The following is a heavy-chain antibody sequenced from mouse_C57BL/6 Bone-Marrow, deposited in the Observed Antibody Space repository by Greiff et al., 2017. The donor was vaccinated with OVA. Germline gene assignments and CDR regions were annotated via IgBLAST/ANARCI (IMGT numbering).Heavy chain of an antibody. Sequence: VQVVESGPGLVKPSQSLFLTCSITGFPITSGYYWIWIRQSPGKPLEWMGYITHSGETFYNPSLPSPISITRETSKNQFFLQLNSVTTEDTAMYYCAGGYYDGYPWFAYWGQGTLVTVSA. CDR3: AGGYYDGYPWFAY. V-gene: IGHV12-3*01. CDR2: ITHSGET. CDR1: GFPITSGYY. D-gene: IGHD2-3*01. J-gene: IGHJ3*01.